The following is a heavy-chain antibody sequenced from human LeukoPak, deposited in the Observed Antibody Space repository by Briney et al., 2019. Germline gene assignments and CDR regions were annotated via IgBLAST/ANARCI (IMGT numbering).Heavy chain of an antibody. J-gene: IGHJ6*02. D-gene: IGHD2-21*02. CDR2: IYTSGST. V-gene: IGHV4-4*07. CDR1: GGSISSYY. Sequence: SETLSLTCTVSGGSISSYYWSWLRQPAGKGLEWIGRIYTSGSTNYNPSLKSRVTMSVDTSKNQFSLKLSSVTAADTAVYYCARDSLVGGDFGYYGMDVWGQGTTVTVSS. CDR3: ARDSLVGGDFGYYGMDV.